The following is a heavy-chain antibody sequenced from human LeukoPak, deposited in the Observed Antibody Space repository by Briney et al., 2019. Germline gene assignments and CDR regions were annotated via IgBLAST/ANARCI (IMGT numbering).Heavy chain of an antibody. Sequence: ASVKVSCRASGYTFTSCDINWVRQATGQGLEWLGWMNPNSGNAGYAQKFQGRVTMTRDTSISTAYMELSSLRSEDTAVYYCARDDTAGYWGQGTLVTVSS. J-gene: IGHJ4*02. CDR3: ARDDTAGY. D-gene: IGHD5-18*01. CDR1: GYTFTSCD. V-gene: IGHV1-8*01. CDR2: MNPNSGNA.